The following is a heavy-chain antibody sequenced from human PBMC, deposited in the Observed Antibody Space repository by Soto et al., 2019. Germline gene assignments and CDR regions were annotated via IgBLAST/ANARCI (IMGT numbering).Heavy chain of an antibody. J-gene: IGHJ4*02. CDR2: ISYNSGTI. V-gene: IGHV3-9*01. Sequence: GGSLRLSCAASGFTFDEYAMQWVRQAPGKGLEWVSGISYNSGTIGYADSVKGRFTISRDNAKNSLFLQMNSLRAEDTALYFCAKGEDRGYSYGPDYWGQGTMVTV. CDR1: GFTFDEYA. D-gene: IGHD5-18*01. CDR3: AKGEDRGYSYGPDY.